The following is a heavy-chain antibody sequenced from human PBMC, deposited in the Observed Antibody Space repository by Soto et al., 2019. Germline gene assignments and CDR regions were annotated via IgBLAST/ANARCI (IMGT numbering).Heavy chain of an antibody. D-gene: IGHD3-10*01. CDR2: MNPTSGNT. CDR3: ARGDYGWGSYYGRGAYFEF. Sequence: QVPLVQSGAEVKRPGATVKVSCKASGYTFTSRDINWVRQATGQGLEWMGWMNPTSGNTGYAQKFQGRVTMTRNTSMDTAYMELSSLRSEDTAVYFCARGDYGWGSYYGRGAYFEFWGQGTLITVSS. V-gene: IGHV1-8*02. CDR1: GYTFTSRD. J-gene: IGHJ4*02.